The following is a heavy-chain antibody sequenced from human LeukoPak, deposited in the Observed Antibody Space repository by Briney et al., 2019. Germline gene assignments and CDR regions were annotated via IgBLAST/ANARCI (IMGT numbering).Heavy chain of an antibody. CDR3: ARDVATVTTHYYYYYYMDV. Sequence: SETLSLTCTVSGGSISSGDYCWSWIRQPPGKGLEWIGYIYYSGSTYYNPSLKSRVTISVDTSKNQFSLKLSSVTAADTAVYYCARDVATVTTHYYYYYYMDVWGKGTTVTVSS. J-gene: IGHJ6*03. V-gene: IGHV4-30-4*08. CDR2: IYYSGST. CDR1: GGSISSGDYC. D-gene: IGHD4-11*01.